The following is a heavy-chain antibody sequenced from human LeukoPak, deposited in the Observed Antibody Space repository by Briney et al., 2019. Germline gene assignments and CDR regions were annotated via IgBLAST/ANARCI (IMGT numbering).Heavy chain of an antibody. V-gene: IGHV3-30*03. CDR1: GFTFSSYG. D-gene: IGHD6-19*01. CDR3: ARTVAGLYYFDY. CDR2: ISYDGSNK. J-gene: IGHJ4*02. Sequence: GRSLRLSCAASGFTFSSYGMRWVRQAPGKGLEWVAVISYDGSNKYYADSVKGRFTISRDNSKNTLYLQMNSLRAEDTAVYYCARTVAGLYYFDYWGQGTLVTVSS.